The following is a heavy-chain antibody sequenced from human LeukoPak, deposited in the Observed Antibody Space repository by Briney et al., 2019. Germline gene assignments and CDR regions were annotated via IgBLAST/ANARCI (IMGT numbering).Heavy chain of an antibody. CDR1: GGSISSSNW. CDR2: ISYSGSA. J-gene: IGHJ6*02. D-gene: IGHD6-19*01. CDR3: ARIGSPVASEFYYYGMDV. V-gene: IGHV4-4*02. Sequence: SGTLSLTCAVSGGSISSSNWWSWVRQPPGKGLEWIGEISYSGSAHYSPSLKSRVTISVDKSKNQFSLKLSSVTAADTAVYYCARIGSPVASEFYYYGMDVWGQGTTVTVSS.